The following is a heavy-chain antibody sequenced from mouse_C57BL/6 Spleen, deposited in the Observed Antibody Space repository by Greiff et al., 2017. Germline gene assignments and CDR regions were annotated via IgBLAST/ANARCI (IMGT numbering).Heavy chain of an antibody. Sequence: VQLQQSGAELVKPGASVKLSCTASGFNITDYYMHWVKQRTEQGLEWIGRIDPEDGETKSAPKFQGKATITADPSSNTAYLQLSSLTSEDTAVYYWARSELTGTFAYWGQGTLVTVSA. D-gene: IGHD4-1*01. CDR1: GFNITDYY. CDR2: IDPEDGET. V-gene: IGHV14-2*01. J-gene: IGHJ3*01. CDR3: ARSELTGTFAY.